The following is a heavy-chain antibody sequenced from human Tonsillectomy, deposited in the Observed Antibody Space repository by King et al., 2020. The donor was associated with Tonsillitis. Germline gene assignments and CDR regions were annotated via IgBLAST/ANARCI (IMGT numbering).Heavy chain of an antibody. D-gene: IGHD2-2*01. Sequence: VQLVESGGGLVQPGGSLRLSCAASGFTFSSYAMSWVRQAPGKGLEWVSAISGSGGSTYYADSVKGRLTISRDNSKNTLYLKMNSLRAEDTAVYYCAKDVDCSSTSCQGVPWGQGTLVTVSS. CDR3: AKDVDCSSTSCQGVP. J-gene: IGHJ5*02. V-gene: IGHV3-23*04. CDR2: ISGSGGST. CDR1: GFTFSSYA.